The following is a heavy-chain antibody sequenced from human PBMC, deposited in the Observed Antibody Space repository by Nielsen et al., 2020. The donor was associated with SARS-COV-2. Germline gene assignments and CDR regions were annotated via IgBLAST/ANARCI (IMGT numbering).Heavy chain of an antibody. D-gene: IGHD5-24*01. Sequence: SETLSLTCTVSGGSISSYYWSWIRQPPGKGLEWIGYIYYSGSTNYNPSLKSRVTISVDTSKNQFSLKLSSVTAADTAVYYCAREGATNPFDYWGQGTLVTVSS. CDR2: IYYSGST. V-gene: IGHV4-59*01. CDR1: GGSISSYY. J-gene: IGHJ4*02. CDR3: AREGATNPFDY.